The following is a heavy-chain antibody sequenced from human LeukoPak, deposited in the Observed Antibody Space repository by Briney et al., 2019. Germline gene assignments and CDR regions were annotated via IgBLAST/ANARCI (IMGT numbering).Heavy chain of an antibody. V-gene: IGHV3-74*01. CDR2: IKSDGSST. J-gene: IGHJ4*02. D-gene: IGHD6-19*01. CDR3: ARDLSRSEFHCLDY. Sequence: GGSLRLSCEASGFSISGYWMHWVRQAPGKGLVWVSCIKSDGSSTSYAGSVKGRFTISRDNAKNSLYLQMNSLRAEDTAVYYCARDLSRSEFHCLDYWGQGTLVTVSS. CDR1: GFSISGYW.